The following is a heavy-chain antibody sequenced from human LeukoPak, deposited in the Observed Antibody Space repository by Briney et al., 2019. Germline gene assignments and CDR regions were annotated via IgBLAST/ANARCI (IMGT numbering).Heavy chain of an antibody. Sequence: GGSLRLSCAASGFTFSSYAMSWVRQAPGKGLEWVSAISGSGGSTYYADSVRGRFTISRDNSQNTLYLQMNSLRVEDTAVYYCAKGGRYYFDSSATGYYIDFWGQGTLVTVSS. CDR1: GFTFSSYA. CDR3: AKGGRYYFDSSATGYYIDF. CDR2: ISGSGGST. V-gene: IGHV3-23*01. J-gene: IGHJ4*02. D-gene: IGHD3-22*01.